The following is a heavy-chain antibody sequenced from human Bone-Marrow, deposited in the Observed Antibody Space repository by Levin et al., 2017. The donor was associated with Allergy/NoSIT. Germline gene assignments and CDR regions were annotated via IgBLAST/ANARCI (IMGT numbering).Heavy chain of an antibody. CDR2: IYSGGRG. V-gene: IGHV3-53*01. CDR3: AIYGSGNDYSAFEI. D-gene: IGHD3-10*01. J-gene: IGHJ3*02. Sequence: LSGGSLRLSCAASGFTVSSNHMSWVRQAPGKGLEWVSLIYSGGRGYYADSVRGRFTISRDNSKNTLYLQLNSLRAEDTAVYYCAIYGSGNDYSAFEIWGQGTMVTVSS. CDR1: GFTVSSNH.